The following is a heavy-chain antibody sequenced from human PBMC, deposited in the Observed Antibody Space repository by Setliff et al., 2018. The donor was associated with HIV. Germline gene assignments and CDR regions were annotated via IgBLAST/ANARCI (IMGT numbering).Heavy chain of an antibody. Sequence: GASVKVSCKSSGYTFTSYGVSWVRQAPGQGLEWMGWVNPYNGDTKNAQKFQGRVAMTTDTSTATVFMELRSLRSDDTAVYYCERGRVLEYGSGTQGDYWGQGTLVTVSS. V-gene: IGHV1-18*01. CDR2: VNPYNGDT. J-gene: IGHJ4*02. CDR1: GYTFTSYG. CDR3: ERGRVLEYGSGTQGDY. D-gene: IGHD3-10*01.